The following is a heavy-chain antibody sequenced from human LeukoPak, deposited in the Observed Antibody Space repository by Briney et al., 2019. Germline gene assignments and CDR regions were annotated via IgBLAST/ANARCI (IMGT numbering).Heavy chain of an antibody. CDR3: ARRYYDNDGYFYFDY. J-gene: IGHJ4*02. CDR1: GYSFTSYW. D-gene: IGHD3-22*01. V-gene: IGHV5-51*01. CDR2: IYPGDSDT. Sequence: GESLKISCKGSGYSFTSYWIGWVRQMPGKGLEWMGVIYPGDSDTRYSPSFQGQVPISADKSTSTAYLQWSSLKASDTAMYYCARRYYDNDGYFYFDYWGQGTPVTVSS.